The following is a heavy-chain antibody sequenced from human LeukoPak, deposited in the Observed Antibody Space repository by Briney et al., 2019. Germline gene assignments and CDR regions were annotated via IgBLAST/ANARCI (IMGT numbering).Heavy chain of an antibody. CDR3: AKDEGGGSVH. Sequence: PSETLSLTCTVSGGSISSSSYYWGWIRQPPGKGLEWVSAISGSGGSTYYADSVKGRFTISRDNSKNTLYLQMNSLRAEDTAVYYCAKDEGGGSVHWGQGTLVTVSS. J-gene: IGHJ4*02. V-gene: IGHV3-23*01. CDR1: GGSISSSSYY. D-gene: IGHD1-26*01. CDR2: ISGSGGST.